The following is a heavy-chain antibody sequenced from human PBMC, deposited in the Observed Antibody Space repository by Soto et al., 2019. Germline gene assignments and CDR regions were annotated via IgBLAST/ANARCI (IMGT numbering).Heavy chain of an antibody. V-gene: IGHV3-7*03. Sequence: EVQLVQSGGGLVQPGGSLRLSCVGSGFTFTDFYMNWVCQAPGKGLEWVANIRPDGSETNYVESVKGRFTTSRDNAKNSLFLQMNSLRADDTAVYYCAGWGGHDYNYWGQGILVTVSS. CDR1: GFTFTDFY. J-gene: IGHJ4*02. CDR2: IRPDGSET. CDR3: AGWGGHDYNY. D-gene: IGHD4-4*01.